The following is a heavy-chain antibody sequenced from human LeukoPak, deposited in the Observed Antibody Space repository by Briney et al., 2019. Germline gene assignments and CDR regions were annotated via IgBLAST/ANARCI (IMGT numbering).Heavy chain of an antibody. Sequence: GASVKVSCKASGGTFSSYAISWVRQAPGQGLEWMGGIIPIFGTANYAQKFQGRVTITADESTSTAYMELSSLRSEDTAVYYCARGGYCSSTSCYAVNYYYGMDVWGQGTTVTVS. CDR1: GGTFSSYA. CDR2: IIPIFGTA. CDR3: ARGGYCSSTSCYAVNYYYGMDV. V-gene: IGHV1-69*13. J-gene: IGHJ6*02. D-gene: IGHD2-2*01.